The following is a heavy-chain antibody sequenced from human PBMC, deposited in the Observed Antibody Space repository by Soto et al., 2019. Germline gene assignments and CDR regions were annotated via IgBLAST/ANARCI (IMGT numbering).Heavy chain of an antibody. V-gene: IGHV1-2*04. Sequence: ASVKVSCKASGYTFTGYYMHWVRQAPGQGLEWMGWINPNSGGTNYAQKFQGWVTMTRDTSISTAYMELSRLRSDDTAVYYCARTLTASHVNHDAFYIWGQGTMVTVSS. CDR2: INPNSGGT. CDR1: GYTFTGYY. D-gene: IGHD6-25*01. J-gene: IGHJ3*02. CDR3: ARTLTASHVNHDAFYI.